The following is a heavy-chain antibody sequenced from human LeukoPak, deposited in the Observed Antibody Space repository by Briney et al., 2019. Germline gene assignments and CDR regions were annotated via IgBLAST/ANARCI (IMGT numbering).Heavy chain of an antibody. CDR1: GFTFDDYA. D-gene: IGHD3-10*01. Sequence: GGSLRLSCAASGFTFDDYAMHRVRQAPGKGLEWVSGISWNSGSIGYADSVKGRFTISRDNAKNSLYLQMNSLRAEDTAFYYCAKDMAYGSGTHYYYGMDVWGQGTTVTVS. CDR2: ISWNSGSI. V-gene: IGHV3-9*01. J-gene: IGHJ6*02. CDR3: AKDMAYGSGTHYYYGMDV.